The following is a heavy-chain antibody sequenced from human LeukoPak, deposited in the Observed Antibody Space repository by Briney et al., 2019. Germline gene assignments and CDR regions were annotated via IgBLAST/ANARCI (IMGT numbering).Heavy chain of an antibody. CDR2: IIPIFGTA. CDR3: ATTGGLWFGESVDY. Sequence: GASVKVSSKASGGTFSSYAISWVRQAPGQGLEWMGRIIPIFGTANYAQKFQGRVTMTEDTSTDTAYMELSSLRSEDTAVYYCATTGGLWFGESVDYWGQGTLVTVSS. J-gene: IGHJ4*02. V-gene: IGHV1-69*06. CDR1: GGTFSSYA. D-gene: IGHD3-10*01.